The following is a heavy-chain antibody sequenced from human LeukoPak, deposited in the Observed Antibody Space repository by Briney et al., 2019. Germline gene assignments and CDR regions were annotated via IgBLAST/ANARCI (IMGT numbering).Heavy chain of an antibody. CDR1: GFTFSSYA. CDR2: ISYDGSNK. J-gene: IGHJ3*02. CDR3: ARDMVQQWLDDAFDI. V-gene: IGHV3-30-3*01. D-gene: IGHD6-19*01. Sequence: GRSLRLSCAASGFTFSSYAMNWVRQAPGEGLEWVAVISYDGSNKYYADSVKGRFTISRDNSKNTLYLQMNSLRAEDTAVYYCARDMVQQWLDDAFDIWGQGTMVTVSS.